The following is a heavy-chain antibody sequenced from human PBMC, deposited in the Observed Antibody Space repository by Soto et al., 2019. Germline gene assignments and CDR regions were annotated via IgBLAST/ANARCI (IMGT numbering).Heavy chain of an antibody. CDR1: GGTFSSYA. Sequence: SVKVSCKASGGTFSSYAISWVRQAPGQGLEWMGGIIPIFGTANYAQKFQGRVTITADESTSTAYMELSSLRSEDTAVYYCASGAAARGGGYYYYGMDVWGQGTTVTVSS. V-gene: IGHV1-69*13. D-gene: IGHD6-6*01. CDR3: ASGAAARGGGYYYYGMDV. CDR2: IIPIFGTA. J-gene: IGHJ6*02.